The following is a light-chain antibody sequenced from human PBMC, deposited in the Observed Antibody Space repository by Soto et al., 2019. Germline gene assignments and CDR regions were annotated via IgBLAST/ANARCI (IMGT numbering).Light chain of an antibody. CDR3: QSYDSSLSGSYV. V-gene: IGLV1-40*01. CDR2: GNS. J-gene: IGLJ1*01. CDR1: NSNIGAGYD. Sequence: QSVLTQPPSASGTPGQRVTISCFGSNSNIGAGYDVHWYQQLPGTAPKLLIYGNSNRPSGVPDRFSGSKSGTSASLAITGLQAEDEADYYCQSYDSSLSGSYVFGTGTKVTVL.